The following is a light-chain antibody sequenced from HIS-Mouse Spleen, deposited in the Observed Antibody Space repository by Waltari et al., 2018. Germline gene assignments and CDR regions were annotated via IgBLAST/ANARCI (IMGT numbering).Light chain of an antibody. J-gene: IGLJ3*02. CDR2: EGS. V-gene: IGLV2-23*01. CDR1: SSDVGSYNL. CDR3: CSYAGSSTLV. Sequence: QSALTQPASVSGSPGQSITISCTGTSSDVGSYNLVSWYQQHPGKAPKLMIYEGSKRPSGVSNRFSGAKSGNTAYLTISGLQAEDEADYYCCSYAGSSTLVFGGGTKLTVL.